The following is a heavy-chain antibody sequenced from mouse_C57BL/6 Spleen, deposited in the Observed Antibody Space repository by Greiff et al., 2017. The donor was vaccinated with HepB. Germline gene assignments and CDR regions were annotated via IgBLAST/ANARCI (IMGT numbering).Heavy chain of an antibody. V-gene: IGHV1-81*01. Sequence: VQLQQSGAELARPAASVKLSCKASGYTFTSYGISWVKQRTGQGLEWIGEIYPRSGNTYYNEKFKGKATLTADKSSSTAYMELRSLTSEDSAVYFCARGVITTVVAPDYWGQGTTLTVSS. D-gene: IGHD1-1*01. CDR3: ARGVITTVVAPDY. CDR2: IYPRSGNT. CDR1: GYTFTSYG. J-gene: IGHJ2*01.